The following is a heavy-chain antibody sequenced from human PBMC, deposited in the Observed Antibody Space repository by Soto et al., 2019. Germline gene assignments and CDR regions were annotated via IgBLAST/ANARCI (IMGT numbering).Heavy chain of an antibody. D-gene: IGHD1-26*01. CDR2: TRNKANSYNP. CDR1: GFTFSDYY. Sequence: EVQLVESGGGLVQPGGSLRLSCAASGFTFSDYYMDWVRQVPGKGLEWVGRTRNKANSYNPEYARHVKGRFIISRHDLEDSMYLQMNSLKTEDSAVYYSARDTVGSYDFWGQGALVTVSS. V-gene: IGHV3-72*01. J-gene: IGHJ4*02. CDR3: ARDTVGSYDF.